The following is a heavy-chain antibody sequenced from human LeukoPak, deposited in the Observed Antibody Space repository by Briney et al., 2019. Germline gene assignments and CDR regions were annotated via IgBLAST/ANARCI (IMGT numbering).Heavy chain of an antibody. Sequence: PSETLSLTCTVSAYSISSGYYWGWIRQPPGKGLEWIGSIYYSGSTYYNPSLKSRVTISVDTSKNQFSLKLSSVTAADTAVYYCARQGVDSSGWYPYYYYYYYMDVWGKGTTVTISS. J-gene: IGHJ6*03. D-gene: IGHD6-19*01. V-gene: IGHV4-38-2*02. CDR3: ARQGVDSSGWYPYYYYYYYMDV. CDR1: AYSISSGYY. CDR2: IYYSGST.